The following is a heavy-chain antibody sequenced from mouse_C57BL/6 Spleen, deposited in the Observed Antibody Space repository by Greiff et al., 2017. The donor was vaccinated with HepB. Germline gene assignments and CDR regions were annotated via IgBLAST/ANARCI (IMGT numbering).Heavy chain of an antibody. D-gene: IGHD2-14*01. Sequence: EVHLVESGGDLVKPGGSLKLSCAASGSTFSSYGMSWVRQSPDKRLEWVATISSGGSYTYYPESVKGRFTISRDNAKNTLYLQMSSLKSEDTAMYDCASRYGGYFDVWGTGTTVTVSS. J-gene: IGHJ1*03. CDR3: ASRYGGYFDV. V-gene: IGHV5-6*01. CDR1: GSTFSSYG. CDR2: ISSGGSYT.